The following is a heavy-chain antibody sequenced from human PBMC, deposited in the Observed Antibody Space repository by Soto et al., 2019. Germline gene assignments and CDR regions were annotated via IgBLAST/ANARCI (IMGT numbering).Heavy chain of an antibody. V-gene: IGHV3-23*01. D-gene: IGHD3-3*01. Sequence: VGSLRLSCAASEFTFSSYAMSWVRQAPGKGLEWVSIISGSGGSTNYADSVKGRFTISRDNSKNTLYLQMNSLRAEDTAVYYCAKDLGYNFWSGSNGMDVWGQGTTVTVSS. CDR3: AKDLGYNFWSGSNGMDV. CDR1: EFTFSSYA. J-gene: IGHJ6*02. CDR2: ISGSGGST.